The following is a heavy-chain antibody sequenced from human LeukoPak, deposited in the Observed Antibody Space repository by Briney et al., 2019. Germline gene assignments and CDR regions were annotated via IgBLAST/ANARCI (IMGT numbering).Heavy chain of an antibody. CDR1: GGSFSGYC. CDR2: INHSGGT. Sequence: SETLSLTCAVYGGSFSGYCWSWIRQPPGKGLEWIGEINHSGGTNYNPSLKSRVTISVDTSKNQFSLKLSSVTAADTAVYYCARRITMVRGVKYYYYMDVWGKGTTVTVSS. CDR3: ARRITMVRGVKYYYYMDV. J-gene: IGHJ6*03. V-gene: IGHV4-34*01. D-gene: IGHD3-10*01.